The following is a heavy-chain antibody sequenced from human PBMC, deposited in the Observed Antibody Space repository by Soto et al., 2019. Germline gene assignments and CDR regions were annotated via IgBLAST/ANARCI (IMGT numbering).Heavy chain of an antibody. V-gene: IGHV4-34*01. CDR2: INHSGST. Sequence: QVQLQQWGAGLLKPSETLSLTCAVYGGSFSGYYWSWIRQPPGKGLEWIGEINHSGSTNYNPSLKXRXTXXVDTSKNQFSLKLSSVTAADTAVYYCALRAGAPDYWGQGTLVSVSS. J-gene: IGHJ4*02. CDR3: ALRAGAPDY. CDR1: GGSFSGYY.